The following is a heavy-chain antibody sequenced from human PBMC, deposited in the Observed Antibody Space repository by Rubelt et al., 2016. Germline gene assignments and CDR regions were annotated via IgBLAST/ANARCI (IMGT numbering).Heavy chain of an antibody. V-gene: IGHV1-18*01. CDR2: ISAYNGNT. CDR1: GYTFTSYG. D-gene: IGHD6-13*01. CDR3: SRDTRYSSSSSFDY. J-gene: IGHJ4*02. Sequence: QVQLVQSGAEVKKPGASVKVSCKASGYTFTSYGISWVRQAPGQGLEWMGWISAYNGNTNYAQKLQGRDTVTTDTSTGTAYMGLRSLISDDTAVYYCSRDTRYSSSSSFDYWGQGTLVTVSS.